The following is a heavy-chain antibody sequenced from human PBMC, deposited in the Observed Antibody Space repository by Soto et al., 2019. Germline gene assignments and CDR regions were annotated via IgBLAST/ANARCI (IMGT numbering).Heavy chain of an antibody. J-gene: IGHJ4*02. V-gene: IGHV4-31*03. CDR2: IYYSGST. CDR3: ARGLEGGYGDYHFDY. CDR1: GGSISSGGYY. Sequence: QVQLQESGPGLVKPSQTLSLTCTVSGGSISSGGYYWSWIRQHPGKGLEWIGYIYYSGSTYYNPSLESRVTISVDPSKNQFSLKRSSVTAADTAVYYCARGLEGGYGDYHFDYWGQGSLVTVSS. D-gene: IGHD4-17*01.